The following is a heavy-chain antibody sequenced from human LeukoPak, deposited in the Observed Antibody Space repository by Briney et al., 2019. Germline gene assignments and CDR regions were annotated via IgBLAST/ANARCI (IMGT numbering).Heavy chain of an antibody. V-gene: IGHV3-48*01. J-gene: IGHJ3*02. CDR3: ARVLLERPGIDSFDI. CDR2: INSYSNTI. Sequence: GGSLRLSCGASGFTLSSYSMDWVRQAPGKGLGWVSHINSYSNTIYYADSVKGRFTISRDNAGNSLYLQMNSLRAEDTAVYYCARVLLERPGIDSFDIWGQGTMVTVSS. D-gene: IGHD1-1*01. CDR1: GFTLSSYS.